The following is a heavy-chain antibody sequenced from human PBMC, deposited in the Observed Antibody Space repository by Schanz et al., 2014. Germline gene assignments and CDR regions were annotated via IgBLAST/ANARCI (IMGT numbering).Heavy chain of an antibody. J-gene: IGHJ4*02. CDR3: ARDRRNADLDY. V-gene: IGHV3-23*01. CDR2: ISGSGGTI. CDR1: GFSFSSYA. D-gene: IGHD1-1*01. Sequence: EVQLLESGGGLVEPGGSLRLSCAASGFSFSSYAMGWVRQARGKGLEWVSAISGSGGTIYYADSVKGRFTISRDNAKNSLYLEMNSLRAEDTALYYCARDRRNADLDYWGQGTLVTVSS.